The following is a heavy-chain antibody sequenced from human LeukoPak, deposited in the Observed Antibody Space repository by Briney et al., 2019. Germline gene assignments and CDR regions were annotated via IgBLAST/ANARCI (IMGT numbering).Heavy chain of an antibody. D-gene: IGHD1-26*01. CDR1: GGTFSSYA. CDR3: ARNEYSGSYYWFDP. J-gene: IGHJ5*02. CDR2: IIPIFGTA. Sequence: ASVKVSCKASGGTFSSYAISWVRQAPGQGLEWMGGIIPIFGTANYAQKFQGRATITADESTSTAYMELSSLRSEDTAVYYCARNEYSGSYYWFDPWGQGTLVTVSS. V-gene: IGHV1-69*13.